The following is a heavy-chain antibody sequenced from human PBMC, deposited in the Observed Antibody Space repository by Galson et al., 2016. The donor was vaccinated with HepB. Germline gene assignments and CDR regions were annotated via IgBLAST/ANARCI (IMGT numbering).Heavy chain of an antibody. CDR2: IFWNDEE. CDR3: ARIHPKALSGRPDAVDV. V-gene: IGHV2-26*02. D-gene: IGHD1-26*01. Sequence: PALVKPTQTLTLTCSVSGFSLSSARMGVSWIRQPPGKALEWLAQIFWNDEESYSTSLKSRLTISKDNSKNQVVLSMTNMDPVDTATYYCARIHPKALSGRPDAVDVWGQGTVV. J-gene: IGHJ3*01. CDR1: GFSLSSARMG.